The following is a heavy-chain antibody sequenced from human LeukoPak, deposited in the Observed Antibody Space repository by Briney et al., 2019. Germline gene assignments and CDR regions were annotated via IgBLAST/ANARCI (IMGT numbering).Heavy chain of an antibody. J-gene: IGHJ3*02. Sequence: GSLRLSCAASGFTASSNYMSWVRQAPGKGLEWVSVIYSDDRTYYADSVKGRFTISRHTSKKTFYLQMNSLRAEDTAVYYCAREVMAKRRAFVIWGQGTVVTVSS. CDR3: AREVMAKRRAFVI. CDR1: GFTASSNY. D-gene: IGHD2-8*01. CDR2: IYSDDRT. V-gene: IGHV3-53*04.